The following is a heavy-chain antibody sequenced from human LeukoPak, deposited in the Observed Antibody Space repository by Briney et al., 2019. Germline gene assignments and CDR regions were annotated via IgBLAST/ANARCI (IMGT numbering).Heavy chain of an antibody. Sequence: GASVKVSCKASGYTFTNYGISWVRQAPGQGLDWMGWISGYNGNTNYAPKVQGRVTMTTDTYTSTAYMELRSLRSDDTAVYYCARDEAWGYCSESSCYAGLGNNWLDTWGQGTLVTVS. V-gene: IGHV1-18*01. CDR1: GYTFTNYG. CDR2: ISGYNGNT. J-gene: IGHJ5*02. D-gene: IGHD2-15*01. CDR3: ARDEAWGYCSESSCYAGLGNNWLDT.